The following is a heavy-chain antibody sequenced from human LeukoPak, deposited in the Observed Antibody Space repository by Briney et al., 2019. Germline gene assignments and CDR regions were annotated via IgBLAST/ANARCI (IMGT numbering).Heavy chain of an antibody. CDR1: GFTFTSSA. CDR3: AAGRDDYGDYGPHWYFDL. D-gene: IGHD4-17*01. CDR2: IVVGSGNT. Sequence: SVKVSCKASGFTFTSSAVQWVRQARGQRLEWIGWIVVGSGNTNYAQKFQERVTITRDMSTSTAYMELSSLRSEDTAVYYCAAGRDDYGDYGPHWYFDLWGRGTLVTVSS. J-gene: IGHJ2*01. V-gene: IGHV1-58*01.